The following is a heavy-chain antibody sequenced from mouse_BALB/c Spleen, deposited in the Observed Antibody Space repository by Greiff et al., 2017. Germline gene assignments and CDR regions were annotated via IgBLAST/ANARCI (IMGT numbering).Heavy chain of an antibody. CDR3: ARATYYGNYGDWYFDV. CDR1: GFSLTGYG. V-gene: IGHV2-6-7*01. CDR2: IWGDGST. D-gene: IGHD2-10*01. J-gene: IGHJ1*01. Sequence: VQVVESGPGLVAPSQSLSITCTVSGFSLTGYGVNWVRQPPGKGLEWLGMIWGDGSTDYNSALKSRLSISKDNSKSQVFLKMNSLQTDDTARYYCARATYYGNYGDWYFDVWGAGTTVTVSS.